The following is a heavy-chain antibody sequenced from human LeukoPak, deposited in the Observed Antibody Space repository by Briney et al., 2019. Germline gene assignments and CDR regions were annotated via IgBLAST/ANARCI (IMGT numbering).Heavy chain of an antibody. CDR3: ARGYPYYDFWSGYQSQNWFDP. V-gene: IGHV4-61*01. CDR2: IYYSGST. Sequence: PSETLSLTCTVSGGSVSSGSHYWTWIRQPPGKGLEWIGNIYYSGSTKYSPSLKSRVTISVDRSKNQFSLKLSSVTAADTAVYYCARGYPYYDFWSGYQSQNWFDPWGQGTLVTVSS. J-gene: IGHJ5*02. D-gene: IGHD3-3*01. CDR1: GGSVSSGSHY.